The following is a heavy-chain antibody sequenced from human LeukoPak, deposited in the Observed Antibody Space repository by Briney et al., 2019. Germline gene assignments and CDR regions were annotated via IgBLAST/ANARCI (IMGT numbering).Heavy chain of an antibody. Sequence: PGGSLRLSCAASGFTFTDYYMSWIRQAPGKGLEWVSYISSRGGTIYYADSVKGRFTISRDNAKNSLYLQMNSLRAEDTAVYYCTKSPTYYYDSNGYYYFDYWGQGTLVTVSS. J-gene: IGHJ4*02. CDR2: ISSRGGTI. D-gene: IGHD3-22*01. CDR1: GFTFTDYY. V-gene: IGHV3-11*01. CDR3: TKSPTYYYDSNGYYYFDY.